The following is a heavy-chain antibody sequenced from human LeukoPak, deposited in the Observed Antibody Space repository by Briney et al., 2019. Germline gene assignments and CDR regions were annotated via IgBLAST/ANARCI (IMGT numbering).Heavy chain of an antibody. CDR3: ARELSCSSTSCYLLSGMDV. D-gene: IGHD2-2*01. CDR1: GFTFSSYA. CDR2: ISYDGSNK. Sequence: GGSLRLSCAASGFTFSSYAMHWVRQAPGKGLEWVAVISYDGSNKYCADSVKGRFTISRDNSKNTLYLQMNSLRAEDTAVYYCARELSCSSTSCYLLSGMDVWGQGTTVTVSS. J-gene: IGHJ6*02. V-gene: IGHV3-30-3*01.